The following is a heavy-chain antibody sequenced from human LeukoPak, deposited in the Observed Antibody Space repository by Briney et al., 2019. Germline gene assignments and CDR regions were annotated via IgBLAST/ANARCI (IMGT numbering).Heavy chain of an antibody. D-gene: IGHD3-22*01. CDR1: GFTSSSYG. CDR2: IWYDGSNK. Sequence: GGSLRLSCAASGFTSSSYGMHWVRQAPGKGLEWVAVIWYDGSNKYYADSVKGRFTISRDNSKNTLYLQMNSLRAEDTAVYYCARTTFYFETSGYYYFDYWGQGTLVSVSS. V-gene: IGHV3-33*01. J-gene: IGHJ4*02. CDR3: ARTTFYFETSGYYYFDY.